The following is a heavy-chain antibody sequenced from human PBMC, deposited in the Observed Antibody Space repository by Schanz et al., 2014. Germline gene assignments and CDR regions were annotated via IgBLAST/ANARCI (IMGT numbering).Heavy chain of an antibody. J-gene: IGHJ4*01. CDR3: ARDGVDAAAGGNY. CDR2: INPSGGST. CDR1: GGTFSSYT. V-gene: IGHV1-46*03. Sequence: QVQLVQSGAEVKKPGSSVKVSCKASGGTFSSYTISWVRQAPGQGLEWMGMINPSGGSTTYAQKFQGRVTMTRDTSTSTVYMELSSLRSEDTAVYYCARDGVDAAAGGNYGGHGILVTVSS. D-gene: IGHD6-13*01.